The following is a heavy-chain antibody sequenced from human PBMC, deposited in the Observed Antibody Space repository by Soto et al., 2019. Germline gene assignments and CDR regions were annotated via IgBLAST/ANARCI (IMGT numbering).Heavy chain of an antibody. CDR2: IYPGDSDT. CDR1: GYSFTSYW. Sequence: GHSVKISCKGSGYSFTSYWIGWVRQMPGKGLEWMGIIYPGDSDTRYSPSFQGQVTISADKSISTAYLQWSSLKASDTAMYYCARPLQDDAFDIWGQGTMVTVSS. V-gene: IGHV5-51*01. CDR3: ARPLQDDAFDI. J-gene: IGHJ3*02. D-gene: IGHD4-4*01.